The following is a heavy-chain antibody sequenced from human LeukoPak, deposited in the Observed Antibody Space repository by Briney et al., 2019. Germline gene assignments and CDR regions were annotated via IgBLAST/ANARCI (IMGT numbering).Heavy chain of an antibody. CDR1: EFTFSTYG. D-gene: IGHD6-13*01. Sequence: GGSLRLSCAASEFTFSTYGMHWVRQAPGKGLEWVAVISYDGSYKFYADSVKGRFTISRDNSKSTLYLQMNSLIAEDTAVYYCAKDRYSGLNTIDYWGQGTLVTVSS. J-gene: IGHJ4*02. V-gene: IGHV3-30*18. CDR2: ISYDGSYK. CDR3: AKDRYSGLNTIDY.